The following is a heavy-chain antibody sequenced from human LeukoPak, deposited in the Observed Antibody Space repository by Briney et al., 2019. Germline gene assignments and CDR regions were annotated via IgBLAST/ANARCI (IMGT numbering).Heavy chain of an antibody. V-gene: IGHV3-23*01. Sequence: GGSLRLSCAASGFSFSSFAMSWVRQAPGKGLEWVSGLSGSGDTTYYAASAKGRFTISRDNSKNTLYLEMNSLRVDDTAVYYCAKSRTDYWGAGSYVGGLDHWGQGALVTVSS. CDR3: AKSRTDYWGAGSYVGGLDH. J-gene: IGHJ4*02. CDR2: LSGSGDTT. CDR1: GFSFSSFA. D-gene: IGHD3-10*01.